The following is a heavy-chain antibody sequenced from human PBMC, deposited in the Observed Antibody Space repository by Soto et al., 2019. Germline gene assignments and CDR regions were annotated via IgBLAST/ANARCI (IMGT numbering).Heavy chain of an antibody. D-gene: IGHD4-17*01. V-gene: IGHV1-18*04. J-gene: IGHJ4*02. CDR1: GYTFTSYG. CDR3: ARDGQIAPAHGTVTTFDY. CDR2: ISAYNGNT. Sequence: QVQLVQSGAEVKKPGASVKVSCKASGYTFTSYGISWVRQAPGQGLEWMGWISAYNGNTNYAQKLQDRVTMTSDTSAGTGYVGLRGLRSDDTAVYYCARDGQIAPAHGTVTTFDYWGQGSLVTVSS.